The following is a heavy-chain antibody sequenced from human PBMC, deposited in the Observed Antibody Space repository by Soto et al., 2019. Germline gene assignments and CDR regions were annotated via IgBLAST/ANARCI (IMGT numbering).Heavy chain of an antibody. V-gene: IGHV1-8*01. CDR3: ARDSPTAPFDY. CDR2: MNPNSGNT. J-gene: IGHJ4*02. D-gene: IGHD5-18*01. Sequence: ASVKVSCKASGYTFTSYDINWVRQATGQGLEWRGWMNPNSGNTGYAQKFQGRVTMTRNTSISTAYMKLSSLRSEDTAVYYCARDSPTAPFDYWGQGTLVTVSS. CDR1: GYTFTSYD.